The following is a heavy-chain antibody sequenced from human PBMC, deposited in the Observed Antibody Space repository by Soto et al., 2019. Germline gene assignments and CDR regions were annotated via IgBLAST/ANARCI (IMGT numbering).Heavy chain of an antibody. V-gene: IGHV1-69*13. CDR2: IIPIFGTA. CDR3: AGDELELGAFDI. D-gene: IGHD1-7*01. J-gene: IGHJ3*02. CDR1: GGTFSSYA. Sequence: VASVKVSCKASGGTFSSYAISWVRQAPGQGLEWMGGIIPIFGTANYAQKFQGRVTITADESTSTAYMELSSLRSEDTAVYYCAGDELELGAFDIWGQGTMVTVSS.